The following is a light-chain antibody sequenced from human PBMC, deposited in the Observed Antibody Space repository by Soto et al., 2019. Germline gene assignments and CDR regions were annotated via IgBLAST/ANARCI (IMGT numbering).Light chain of an antibody. CDR2: GAS. CDR3: QELNSYPRT. CDR1: QGISTY. Sequence: IQLTQSPSFLSASIGDRVTITCRASQGISTYLAWYQQKPGKAPKSLIYGASTLQSGVPSRFSGGGSGTEFTLTISSLQPEDCATYYCQELNSYPRTFGQGTKVEVK. J-gene: IGKJ1*01. V-gene: IGKV1-9*01.